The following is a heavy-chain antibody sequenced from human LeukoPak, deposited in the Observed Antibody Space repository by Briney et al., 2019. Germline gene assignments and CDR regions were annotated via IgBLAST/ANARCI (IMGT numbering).Heavy chain of an antibody. D-gene: IGHD3-22*01. CDR1: GGSISSYY. CDR2: IYYSGST. Sequence: SGTLSLTCTVSGGSISSYYWSWIRQPPGKGLEWIGYIYYSGSTNYNPSLKSRVTISVDTSKNQFSLKLSSVTAADTAVFYCASGFYDSSGYFGHYFDYWGQGTLVTVSS. J-gene: IGHJ4*02. CDR3: ASGFYDSSGYFGHYFDY. V-gene: IGHV4-59*08.